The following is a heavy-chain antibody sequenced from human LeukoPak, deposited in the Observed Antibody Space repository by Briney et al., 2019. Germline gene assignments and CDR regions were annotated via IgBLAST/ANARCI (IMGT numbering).Heavy chain of an antibody. J-gene: IGHJ4*02. CDR1: GFTFSSYS. Sequence: GGSLRLSCAASGFTFSSYSMNWVRQAPGKGLEWVSYISSSSTIYYADSVKGRFTISRDNAKNSLYLQMNSLRDEDTAVYYCARSRGDFWSGYFRSWGQGTLVTVSS. V-gene: IGHV3-48*02. CDR3: ARSRGDFWSGYFRS. D-gene: IGHD3-3*01. CDR2: ISSSSTI.